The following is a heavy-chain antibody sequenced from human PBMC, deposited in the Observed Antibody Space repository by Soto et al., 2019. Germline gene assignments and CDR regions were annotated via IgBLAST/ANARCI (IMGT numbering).Heavy chain of an antibody. CDR3: ARDGQYLAPYAFDI. J-gene: IGHJ3*02. Sequence: PGGSLRLSCAASGFTFSTYAMTWVRQAPGKGLEWVSAISASGGSTYYADSVKGRFTISRDSPKNTLFLQMNSLRVEDTAVYHCARDGQYLAPYAFDIWGQGTLVTVS. CDR2: ISASGGST. D-gene: IGHD2-2*01. V-gene: IGHV3-23*01. CDR1: GFTFSTYA.